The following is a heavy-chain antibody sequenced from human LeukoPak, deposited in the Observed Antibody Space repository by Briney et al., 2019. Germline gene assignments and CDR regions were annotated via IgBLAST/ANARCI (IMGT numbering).Heavy chain of an antibody. CDR2: IYSGGST. Sequence: GGSLRLSCAASGFTVSSNYMSWVRQAPGKGLEWVSVIYSGGSTYYADSVKGRFTISRDNAKNTLYLQMNSLRAEDTAVSYCAKAESPYYYGSGSLSSGMDVWGKGTTVTISS. V-gene: IGHV3-66*01. D-gene: IGHD3-10*01. CDR3: AKAESPYYYGSGSLSSGMDV. CDR1: GFTVSSNY. J-gene: IGHJ6*04.